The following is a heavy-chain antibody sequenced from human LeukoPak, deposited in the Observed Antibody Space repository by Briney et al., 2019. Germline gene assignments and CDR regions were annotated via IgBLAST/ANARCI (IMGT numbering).Heavy chain of an antibody. J-gene: IGHJ4*02. Sequence: GGSLRLSCTASGFTFSSYAMSWVRQAPGKGLEWVSAISGSGGSTYYADSVKGRFTISRDNSKNTLYLQMNSLRAEDTAVYYCAKDPQQITIFGVVILHPFDYWGQGTLVTVSS. CDR1: GFTFSSYA. V-gene: IGHV3-23*01. D-gene: IGHD3-3*01. CDR2: ISGSGGST. CDR3: AKDPQQITIFGVVILHPFDY.